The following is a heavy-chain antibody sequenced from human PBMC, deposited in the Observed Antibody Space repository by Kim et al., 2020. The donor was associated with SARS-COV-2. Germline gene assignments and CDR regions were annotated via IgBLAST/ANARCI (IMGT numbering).Heavy chain of an antibody. D-gene: IGHD6-19*01. CDR2: INHSGST. J-gene: IGHJ4*02. Sequence: SETLSLTCAVYGGSFSGYYWSWIRQAPGKGLEWIGEINHSGSTNYNPSLKRRVTISVDTSKNQFSLKLSSVTTADTAVYYCARSRGLLRIAMAGTFDYWGQATLLTVSS. CDR1: GGSFSGYY. V-gene: IGHV4-34*01. CDR3: ARSRGLLRIAMAGTFDY.